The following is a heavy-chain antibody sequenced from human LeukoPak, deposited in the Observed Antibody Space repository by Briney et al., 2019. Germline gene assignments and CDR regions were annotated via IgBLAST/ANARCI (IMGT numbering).Heavy chain of an antibody. J-gene: IGHJ4*02. V-gene: IGHV3-48*04. CDR3: ARDEGLSPYAQDRPPGY. Sequence: PGGSLRLSCAASGFTFSTYGMHWVRQAPGKGLEWVSYISSSSSTIYYADPVKGRFTISRDNAKNSLYLQMNSLRAEDTAVYYCARDEGLSPYAQDRPPGYWGQGTLVTVSS. CDR2: ISSSSSTI. CDR1: GFTFSTYG. D-gene: IGHD2-2*01.